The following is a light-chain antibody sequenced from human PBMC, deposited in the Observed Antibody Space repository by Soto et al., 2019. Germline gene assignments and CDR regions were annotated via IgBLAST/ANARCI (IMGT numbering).Light chain of an antibody. Sequence: EIVMTQSPATLSVSPGESVTLSCRASLTMNNNIGWYQHKPGQAPRLLIFGASSRDPGIPGRFSGSGFGTEFTLSISSLQSEDFAVSYCQQYNERPPWTFGQGTTVEMK. CDR1: LTMNNN. V-gene: IGKV3-15*01. J-gene: IGKJ1*01. CDR2: GAS. CDR3: QQYNERPPWT.